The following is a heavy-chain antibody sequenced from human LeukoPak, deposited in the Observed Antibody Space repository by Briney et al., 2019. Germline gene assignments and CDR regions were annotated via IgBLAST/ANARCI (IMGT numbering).Heavy chain of an antibody. D-gene: IGHD4-17*01. V-gene: IGHV3-74*01. CDR1: GLTFSSYC. CDR3: ARDRRYGDYVDY. J-gene: IGHJ4*02. CDR2: INSDGSSA. Sequence: AGSLTLSCAASGLTFSSYCMHWVRQAPGNGLVWVSRINSDGSSASYADSVKGRFTIPRDNAKNTLYLQRNSLRAEDTAVCYCARDRRYGDYVDYWGQGTLVTVSS.